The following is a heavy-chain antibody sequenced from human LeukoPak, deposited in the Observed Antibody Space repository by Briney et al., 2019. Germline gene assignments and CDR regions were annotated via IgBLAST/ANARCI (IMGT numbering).Heavy chain of an antibody. D-gene: IGHD3-16*01. CDR1: GGSISSYY. Sequence: PSETLSLTCTVSGGSISSYYWSWIRQPPGKGLEWIGYIYYSGSTNYNPSLKSRVTISVDTSKNQFSLKLSSVTAADTAMYYCARLVITFGGVIGPDYYGMDVWGQGTTVTVSS. CDR3: ARLVITFGGVIGPDYYGMDV. V-gene: IGHV4-59*01. J-gene: IGHJ6*02. CDR2: IYYSGST.